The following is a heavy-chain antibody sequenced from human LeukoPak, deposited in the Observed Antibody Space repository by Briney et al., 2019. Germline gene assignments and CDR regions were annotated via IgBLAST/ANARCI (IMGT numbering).Heavy chain of an antibody. J-gene: IGHJ4*02. CDR1: GFTFTSYS. CDR2: IIGGGGTT. Sequence: PGGSLRLSCAASGFTFTSYSMNWVRQAPGKGLEWVSAIIGGGGTTYYADSVKGRFTISRDNSKNTLYLQMNSLRAEDTAVYYCAKYGLGYCSGGSCYFDYWGQGTLVTVSS. CDR3: AKYGLGYCSGGSCYFDY. V-gene: IGHV3-23*01. D-gene: IGHD2-15*01.